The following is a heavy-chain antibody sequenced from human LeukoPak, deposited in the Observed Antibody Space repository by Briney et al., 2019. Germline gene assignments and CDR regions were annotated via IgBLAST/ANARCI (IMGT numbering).Heavy chain of an antibody. V-gene: IGHV1-46*01. D-gene: IGHD3-22*01. J-gene: IGHJ3*02. Sequence: WASVKVSCKASGYTFTSYYMHWVRQAPGQGLEWMGIINPSGGSTSYAQKFQGRVTMTRDMSTSTVYMELSSLRSEDTAVYYCARGLDSPEVVVVNDAFDIWGQGTMVTVSS. CDR3: ARGLDSPEVVVVNDAFDI. CDR1: GYTFTSYY. CDR2: INPSGGST.